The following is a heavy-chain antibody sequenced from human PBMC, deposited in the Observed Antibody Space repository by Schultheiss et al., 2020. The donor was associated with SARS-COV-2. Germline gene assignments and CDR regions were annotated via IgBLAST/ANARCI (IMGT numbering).Heavy chain of an antibody. CDR3: AKDIGPSGIDY. CDR2: ISGSGGST. CDR1: GFTFSSYA. J-gene: IGHJ4*02. D-gene: IGHD6-19*01. Sequence: GGSLRLSCAASGFTFSSYAMSWVRQAPGKGLEWVSAISGSGGSTYYADSVKGRFTISRDNSKNTLYLQMNSLRTEDTALYYCAKDIGPSGIDYWGQGTLVTVAS. V-gene: IGHV3-23*01.